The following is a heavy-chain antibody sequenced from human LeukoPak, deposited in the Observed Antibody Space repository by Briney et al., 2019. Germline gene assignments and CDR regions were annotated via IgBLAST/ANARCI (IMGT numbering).Heavy chain of an antibody. V-gene: IGHV3-21*01. CDR2: ISSSSYI. CDR1: GFTFSIYS. D-gene: IGHD3-22*01. J-gene: IGHJ4*02. CDR3: ARDLGVVVKTSYYFDY. Sequence: PGGSLRLSCAASGFTFSIYSMNWVRQAPGKGLEWVSSISSSSYIYYADSVKGRFTISRDNAKNSLYLQMNSLRAEDTAVYYCARDLGVVVKTSYYFDYWGQGTLVTVSS.